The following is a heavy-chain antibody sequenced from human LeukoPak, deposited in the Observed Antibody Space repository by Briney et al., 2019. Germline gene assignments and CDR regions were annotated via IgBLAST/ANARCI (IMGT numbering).Heavy chain of an antibody. D-gene: IGHD3-16*01. CDR1: GGSISSYY. J-gene: IGHJ3*01. V-gene: IGHV4-59*08. CDR3: ARYLGGGNFDL. CDR2: IYSSGTT. Sequence: SETLSLTCTVPGGSISSYYWSWIRQPPGKGLEWIGYIYSSGTTNYNPSLKSRVTISVDTSKSQFSLKLSSVTAADTAVYYCARYLGGGNFDLWGQGTMVTVSA.